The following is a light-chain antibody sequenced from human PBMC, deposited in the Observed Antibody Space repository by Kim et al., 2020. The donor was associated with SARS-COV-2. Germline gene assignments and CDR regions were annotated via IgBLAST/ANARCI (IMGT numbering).Light chain of an antibody. J-gene: IGKJ2*01. Sequence: PGERSPPHCRASKSVTSISVWSPQQPGPAPRLLCYDASTGGTDVPARFSGSGSGKEFPPTINCLQSGDFAVYYCEQYHSWPPMYSFGQGTKLEIK. CDR2: DAS. CDR1: KSVTSI. CDR3: EQYHSWPPMYS. V-gene: IGKV3-15*01.